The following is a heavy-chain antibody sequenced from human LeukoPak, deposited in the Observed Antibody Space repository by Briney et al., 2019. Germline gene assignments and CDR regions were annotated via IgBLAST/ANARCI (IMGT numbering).Heavy chain of an antibody. V-gene: IGHV1-69*04. Sequence: LEASVKLSCKASGYTFTSYGISWVRQAPGQGLEWMARIIPIFGIANYAQKVQGRVTITADKSTSTAYMELSSLRSEDTAMYYCASEYCSGGSCYNPLYGMDVWGQGTTVTVSS. J-gene: IGHJ6*02. CDR2: IIPIFGIA. CDR3: ASEYCSGGSCYNPLYGMDV. D-gene: IGHD2-15*01. CDR1: GYTFTSYG.